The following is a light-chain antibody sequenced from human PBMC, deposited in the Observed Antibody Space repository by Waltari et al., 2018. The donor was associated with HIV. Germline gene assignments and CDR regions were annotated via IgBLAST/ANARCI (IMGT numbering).Light chain of an antibody. Sequence: QSALTQPRSVSGSPGQSVPISCTGTSSDVCGYNLVSWYQQHPGKAPKLMIYDVSKRPSGVPDRFSGSKSGNTASLTISGLQAEDEADYYCCSYAGSYHVFGTGTKVTVL. J-gene: IGLJ1*01. CDR2: DVS. CDR3: CSYAGSYHV. V-gene: IGLV2-11*02. CDR1: SSDVCGYNL.